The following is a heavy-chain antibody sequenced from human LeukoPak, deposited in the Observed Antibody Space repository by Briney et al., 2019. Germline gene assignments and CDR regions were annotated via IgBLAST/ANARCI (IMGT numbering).Heavy chain of an antibody. CDR1: GGSISSYY. J-gene: IGHJ4*02. V-gene: IGHV4-39*01. D-gene: IGHD6-13*01. Sequence: SETLSLTCTVSGGSISSYYWGWIRQPPGKGLEWIGNIYYSGTTYYNPSLKSRVTISVDPSSNQFSLKLSSVTAADTAVYYCVRRRGGSSWVDYWGQGTLVTVSS. CDR2: IYYSGTT. CDR3: VRRRGGSSWVDY.